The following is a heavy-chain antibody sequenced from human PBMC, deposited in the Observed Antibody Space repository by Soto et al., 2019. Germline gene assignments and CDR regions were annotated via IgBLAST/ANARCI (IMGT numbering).Heavy chain of an antibody. Sequence: QVQLQQRGAGLLRPSETLSLTCAVSTESLRGYYWTWIHQSPGKGLEWIGEISQSGFTNYNPSLESRVTLSVDTSKSEFSLPLTSMTAADTALYYCARGLFSSGWYSYFDPWGQGTPVTVSS. J-gene: IGHJ5*02. D-gene: IGHD6-19*01. V-gene: IGHV4-34*01. CDR1: TESLRGYY. CDR2: ISQSGFT. CDR3: ARGLFSSGWYSYFDP.